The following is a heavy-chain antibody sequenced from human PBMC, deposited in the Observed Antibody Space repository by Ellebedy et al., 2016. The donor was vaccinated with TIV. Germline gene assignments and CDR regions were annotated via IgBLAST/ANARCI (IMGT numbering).Heavy chain of an antibody. CDR1: GFTFSSYA. D-gene: IGHD5-12*01. V-gene: IGHV3-23*01. CDR2: IGGSGGTT. Sequence: GGSLRLXCAASGFTFSSYAMTWVRQAPGKGLQWVSAIGGSGGTTFYADSVKGRFPISRDNSKNTLYLQMNSLRAEDTAVYYCAKLPITNNAFDIWGQGTMVTVSS. J-gene: IGHJ3*02. CDR3: AKLPITNNAFDI.